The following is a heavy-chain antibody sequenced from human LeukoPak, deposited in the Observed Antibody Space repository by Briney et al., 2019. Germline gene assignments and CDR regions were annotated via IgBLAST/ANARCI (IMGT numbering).Heavy chain of an antibody. CDR3: ARGPGYDSSGYYY. J-gene: IGHJ4*02. Sequence: GESLKISCKGSGSRFTSYWIGWVRPLPGKGLEWMGIIYPGDSDTRYSPSFQGQVTISADKSISTAYLQWSSLKASDTAMYYCARGPGYDSSGYYYWGQGTLVTVSS. CDR2: IYPGDSDT. CDR1: GSRFTSYW. D-gene: IGHD3-22*01. V-gene: IGHV5-51*01.